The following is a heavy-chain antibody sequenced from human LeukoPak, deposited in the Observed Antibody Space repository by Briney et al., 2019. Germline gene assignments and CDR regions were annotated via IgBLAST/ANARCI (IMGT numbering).Heavy chain of an antibody. J-gene: IGHJ4*02. CDR3: ARDVLLVVGYSSGWYFDY. V-gene: IGHV1-18*01. CDR2: ISAYNGNT. Sequence: ASVKVSCKASGYTSTSYGISWVRQAPGQGLEWMGWISAYNGNTNYPQKLQGRVTMTTDTSTSTAYMELRSLRSDDTAVYYCARDVLLVVGYSSGWYFDYWGQGTLVTVSS. CDR1: GYTSTSYG. D-gene: IGHD6-19*01.